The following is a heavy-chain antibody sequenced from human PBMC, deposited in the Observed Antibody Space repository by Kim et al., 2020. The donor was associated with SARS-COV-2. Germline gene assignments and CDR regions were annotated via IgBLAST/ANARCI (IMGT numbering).Heavy chain of an antibody. D-gene: IGHD3-3*01. Sequence: ASVKVSCKASGYTFTGYYMHWVRQAPGQGLEWMGRINPNSGGTNYAQKFQGRVTMTRDTSISTAYMELSRLRSDDTAVYYCATGVRFLEWTTYYYYGMDVWGQGTTVTVSS. V-gene: IGHV1-2*06. CDR3: ATGVRFLEWTTYYYYGMDV. CDR2: INPNSGGT. J-gene: IGHJ6*02. CDR1: GYTFTGYY.